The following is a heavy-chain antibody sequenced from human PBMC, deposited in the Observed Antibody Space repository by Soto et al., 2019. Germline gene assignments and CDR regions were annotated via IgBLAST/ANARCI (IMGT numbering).Heavy chain of an antibody. CDR3: ASGIWFGELLYKPDDAFDI. CDR1: GYTFTVYY. J-gene: IGHJ3*02. CDR2: INPNSGDT. D-gene: IGHD3-10*01. V-gene: IGHV1-8*02. Sequence: ASVKVSCKASGYTFTVYYMHWVRQATGQGLEWMGWINPNSGDTDYAQKFQGRVTMTRNTSISTAYMELSSLRSEDTAVYYCASGIWFGELLYKPDDAFDIWGQGTMVTVSS.